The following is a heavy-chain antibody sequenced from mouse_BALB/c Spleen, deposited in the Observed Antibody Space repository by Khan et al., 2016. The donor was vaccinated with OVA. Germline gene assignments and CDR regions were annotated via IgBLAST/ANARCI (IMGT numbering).Heavy chain of an antibody. D-gene: IGHD2-10*02. V-gene: IGHV3-2*02. CDR1: GYSITSDYA. J-gene: IGHJ2*01. Sequence: EVQLQESGPGLVKPSQSLSLTCTVTGYSITSDYAWNWIRQFPGNKLEWMGYISYSGNTNYNPSLKSRISVNRDTSKNQFFLQLNSVTTEDTATYYCARVYGVDFDYWGQGTTLTVSS. CDR3: ARVYGVDFDY. CDR2: ISYSGNT.